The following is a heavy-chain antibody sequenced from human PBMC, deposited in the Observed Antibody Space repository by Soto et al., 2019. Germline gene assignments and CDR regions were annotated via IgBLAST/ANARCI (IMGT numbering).Heavy chain of an antibody. V-gene: IGHV3-15*07. CDR1: GFTFSNAW. J-gene: IGHJ4*02. D-gene: IGHD3-10*01. CDR3: TTDLSLWYETHVLDY. CDR2: IKSKTDGGTT. Sequence: GGSLRLSCAASGFTFSNAWMNWVRQAPGKGLEWVGRIKSKTDGGTTDYAAPVKGRFTISRDDSKNTLYLQMNSLKTEDTAVYYCTTDLSLWYETHVLDYWGQGTLVTVSS.